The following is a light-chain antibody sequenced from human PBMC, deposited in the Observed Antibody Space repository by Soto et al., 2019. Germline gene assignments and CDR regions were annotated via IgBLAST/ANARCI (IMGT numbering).Light chain of an antibody. J-gene: IGKJ4*01. CDR2: GAS. CDR3: QQYNNWLRGLT. Sequence: EIVMTQSPATLSVSPGERATLSCRASQSVSSNLAWYQQKPGQAPRLLIYGASTRATGIPARFSGSGSGTEFTLTISSLQSEDFAVYYCQQYNNWLRGLTFGGGTKVEIK. CDR1: QSVSSN. V-gene: IGKV3-15*01.